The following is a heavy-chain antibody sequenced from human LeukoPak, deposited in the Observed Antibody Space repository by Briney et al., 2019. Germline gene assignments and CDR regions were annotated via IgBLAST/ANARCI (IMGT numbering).Heavy chain of an antibody. V-gene: IGHV4-61*02. CDR1: GGSISSGSYY. J-gene: IGHJ3*02. Sequence: SETLSLNCTVPGGSISSGSYYWSWIRQPAGKGLEWIGRIYTSGSTNYNPSLKSRVTISVDTSKNQFSLKLSSVTAADTAVYYCARERRGAMVRGVSAFDIWGQGTMVTVSS. D-gene: IGHD3-10*01. CDR2: IYTSGST. CDR3: ARERRGAMVRGVSAFDI.